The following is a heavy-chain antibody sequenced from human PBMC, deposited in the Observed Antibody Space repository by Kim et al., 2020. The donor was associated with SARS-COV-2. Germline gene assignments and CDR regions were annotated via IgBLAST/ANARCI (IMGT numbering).Heavy chain of an antibody. CDR2: ISWNSGSI. J-gene: IGHJ4*02. CDR3: AKGRLGGIDY. V-gene: IGHV3-9*01. D-gene: IGHD3-16*01. CDR1: GFTFDDYA. Sequence: GGSLRLSCAASGFTFDDYAMHWVRQAPGKGLEWVSGISWNSGSIGYADSVKGRFTISRDNAKNSLYLQMNSLRAEDTALYYCAKGRLGGIDYWGQGTLVTVSS.